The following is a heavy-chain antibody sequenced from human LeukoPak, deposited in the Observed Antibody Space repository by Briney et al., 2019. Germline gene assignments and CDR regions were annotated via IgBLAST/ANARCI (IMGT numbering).Heavy chain of an antibody. V-gene: IGHV3-13*01. D-gene: IGHD1-26*01. Sequence: GGSLRHSCAASGFTFSSYDMHWVRQATGKGLEWVPAIGTAGDTYYPGSVKGRFTISRENAKNSLYLQMNSLRAGDTAVYYCARGGSDYYYYMDVWGKGTTVTVSS. J-gene: IGHJ6*03. CDR2: IGTAGDT. CDR1: GFTFSSYD. CDR3: ARGGSDYYYYMDV.